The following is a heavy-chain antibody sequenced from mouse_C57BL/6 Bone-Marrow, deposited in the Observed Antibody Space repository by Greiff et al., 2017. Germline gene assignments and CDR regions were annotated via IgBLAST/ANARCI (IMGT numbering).Heavy chain of an antibody. CDR1: GFTFSSYG. J-gene: IGHJ3*01. CDR3: ARLNYYGSRGFAY. D-gene: IGHD1-1*01. Sequence: EVNLVESGGGLVKPGGSLKLSCAASGFTFSSYGMSWVRQTPDKRLEWVATISSGGSYTYYPDSVKGRFTISRDNAKNTLYLQMSSLKSEDTAMYYCARLNYYGSRGFAYWGQGTLVTVSA. CDR2: ISSGGSYT. V-gene: IGHV5-6*03.